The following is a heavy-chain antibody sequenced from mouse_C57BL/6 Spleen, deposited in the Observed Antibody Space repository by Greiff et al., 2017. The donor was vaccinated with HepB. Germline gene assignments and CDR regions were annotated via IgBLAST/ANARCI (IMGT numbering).Heavy chain of an antibody. CDR1: GYTFTSYW. CDR3: ARWGITTDDY. CDR2: INPSSGYT. V-gene: IGHV1-7*01. Sequence: QVQLKESGAELAKPGASVKLSCKASGYTFTSYWMHWVKQRPGQGLEWIGYINPSSGYTKYNQKFKDQATLTADKSSSTAYMQLSSLTYEDSAVYYCARWGITTDDYWGQGTTLTVSS. D-gene: IGHD1-1*01. J-gene: IGHJ2*01.